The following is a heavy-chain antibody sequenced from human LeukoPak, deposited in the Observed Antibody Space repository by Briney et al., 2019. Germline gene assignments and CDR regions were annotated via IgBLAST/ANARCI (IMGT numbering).Heavy chain of an antibody. V-gene: IGHV3-23*01. D-gene: IGHD3-10*01. J-gene: IGHJ4*02. Sequence: HPGGSLRLSCAASGFTFSNYAMNWVRQAPGKGLEWVSAVSGSGHGTYYADSVKGRFTISRDNSKNTLYLQMNSLRVEDTAVYYCAKDQSRDYGSGSYFRGVFGYWGQGTLVPVSS. CDR3: AKDQSRDYGSGSYFRGVFGY. CDR1: GFTFSNYA. CDR2: VSGSGHGT.